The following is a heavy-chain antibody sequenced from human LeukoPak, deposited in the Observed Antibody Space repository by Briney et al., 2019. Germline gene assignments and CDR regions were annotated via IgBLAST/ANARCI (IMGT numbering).Heavy chain of an antibody. J-gene: IGHJ4*02. Sequence: GGSLRLSCAASGFTVSSNYMSWVRQAPGKGLEWVSVIYSGGSTYYADSVKGRFTISRHNSKNTLYLQMNSLRAEDTAVYYCARWMRYSSGWYTFDYWGQGTPVTVSS. V-gene: IGHV3-53*04. CDR3: ARWMRYSSGWYTFDY. CDR1: GFTVSSNY. D-gene: IGHD6-19*01. CDR2: IYSGGST.